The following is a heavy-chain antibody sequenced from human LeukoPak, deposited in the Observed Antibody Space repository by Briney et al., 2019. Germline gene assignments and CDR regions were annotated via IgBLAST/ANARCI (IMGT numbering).Heavy chain of an antibody. Sequence: ASVKVSCKASGYTFTGYYMHWVRQAPGQGLEWMGWINPNSGGTNYAQKFQGRVTMTRDTSISTAYMELSRLRSDDTAVYYCARANQYSSGWYWPNAKNRGSSDYWGQGTLVTVSS. J-gene: IGHJ4*02. CDR3: ARANQYSSGWYWPNAKNRGSSDY. CDR1: GYTFTGYY. D-gene: IGHD6-19*01. CDR2: INPNSGGT. V-gene: IGHV1-2*02.